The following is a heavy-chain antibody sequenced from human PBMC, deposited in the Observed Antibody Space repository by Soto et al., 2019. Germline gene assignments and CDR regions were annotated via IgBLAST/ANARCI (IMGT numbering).Heavy chain of an antibody. V-gene: IGHV3-21*01. D-gene: IGHD3-10*01. J-gene: IGHJ3*02. CDR2: ISSSSSYI. CDR1: GFTFSSYS. Sequence: EVQLVEPGGGLVKPGGSLRLSCAASGFTFSSYSMNWVRQAPGKGLEWVSSISSSSSYIYYADSVKGRFTISRDNAKNSLYLQMNSLRAEDTAVYYCARIWFGESNAFDIWGQGTMVTVSS. CDR3: ARIWFGESNAFDI.